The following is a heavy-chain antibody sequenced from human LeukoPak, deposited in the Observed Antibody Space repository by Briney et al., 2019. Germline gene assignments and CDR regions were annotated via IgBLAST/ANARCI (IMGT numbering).Heavy chain of an antibody. CDR3: VSGIYYYDSSGYLDAFDI. Sequence: ASVKVSCKASGYTFTSYSITWVRQAPGQGLEWMGWINAYNGNTKYAQKLQGRVTMTTDTSTSTAYMELRSLRSDDTAVYYCVSGIYYYDSSGYLDAFDIWGQGTMVTVSS. V-gene: IGHV1-18*01. CDR1: GYTFTSYS. J-gene: IGHJ3*02. D-gene: IGHD3-22*01. CDR2: INAYNGNT.